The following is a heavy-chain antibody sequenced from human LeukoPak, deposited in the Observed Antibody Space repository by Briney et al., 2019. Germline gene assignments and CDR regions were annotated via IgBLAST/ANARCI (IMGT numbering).Heavy chain of an antibody. CDR3: ARRYSSGWPFDY. CDR1: GGSFSGYY. J-gene: IGHJ4*02. D-gene: IGHD6-19*01. CDR2: INHSGST. Sequence: SETLSLTCAVYGGSFSGYYWSWIRQPPGKGLEWIGEINHSGSTNYNPSLKSRVTISVDTSKNQFSLKLSSVTAADTAVYYCARRYSSGWPFDYWGQGTLVTVSP. V-gene: IGHV4-34*01.